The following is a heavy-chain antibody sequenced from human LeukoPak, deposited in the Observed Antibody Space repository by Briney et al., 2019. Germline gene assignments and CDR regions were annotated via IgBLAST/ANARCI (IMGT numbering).Heavy chain of an antibody. Sequence: GGSLRLSCAASGYTFSSYGMHWVRQAPGKGLEWVAFIRFDGTIKDYADSVKGRFTISRDNSKNTLYLQMNSLRAEDTAVYYCAKAYSGSGGFDYWGQGTLVTVSS. CDR3: AKAYSGSGGFDY. D-gene: IGHD3-3*01. CDR2: IRFDGTIK. V-gene: IGHV3-30*02. J-gene: IGHJ4*02. CDR1: GYTFSSYG.